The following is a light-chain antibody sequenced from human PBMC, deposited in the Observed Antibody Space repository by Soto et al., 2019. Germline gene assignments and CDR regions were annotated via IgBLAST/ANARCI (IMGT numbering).Light chain of an antibody. V-gene: IGKV1-17*01. CDR3: LQHNTYPLT. CDR1: HGIGND. Sequence: DIQMTQSTSSLSASVGDRVTITCRASHGIGNDLNWYQQKPGKAPKRLIFTTSNLQNGVPSRFSGSGSGTEFTLTITSLQPEDFATYYCLQHNTYPLTFGGGTKVDIK. J-gene: IGKJ4*01. CDR2: TTS.